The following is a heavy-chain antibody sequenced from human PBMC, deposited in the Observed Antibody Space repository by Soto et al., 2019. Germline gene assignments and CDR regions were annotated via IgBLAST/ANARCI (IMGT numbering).Heavy chain of an antibody. Sequence: ASVKVSCKASGGTFSSYAISWVRQAPGQGLEWMGGIIPIFGTANYAQKFQGRVTITADESTSTAYMELSSLRSEDTAVYYCARAGGITGTTSLPNSYYYYYGMDVWGQGTTVTVSS. CDR2: IIPIFGTA. J-gene: IGHJ6*02. D-gene: IGHD1-7*01. V-gene: IGHV1-69*13. CDR1: GGTFSSYA. CDR3: ARAGGITGTTSLPNSYYYYYGMDV.